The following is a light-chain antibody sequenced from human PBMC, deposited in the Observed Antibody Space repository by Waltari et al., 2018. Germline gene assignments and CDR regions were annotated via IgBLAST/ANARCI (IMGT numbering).Light chain of an antibody. Sequence: DIQMTQSPSSLSASVGDTVTVTCRASQNISSYLSWFQQIPGKAPKLLIYGATTLQSGFPSRFSGSGSGTEFTLTISSLQAEDFAAYYCLQHNAYPVTFGGGTKVEIK. CDR2: GAT. J-gene: IGKJ4*01. CDR3: LQHNAYPVT. V-gene: IGKV1-17*01. CDR1: QNISSY.